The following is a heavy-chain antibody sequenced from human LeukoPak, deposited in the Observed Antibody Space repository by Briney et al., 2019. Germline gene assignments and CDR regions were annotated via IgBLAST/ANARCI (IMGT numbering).Heavy chain of an antibody. CDR2: ISAYNGNT. V-gene: IGHV1-18*01. J-gene: IGHJ5*02. CDR1: GYTFTSYG. Sequence: ASVKVSCKASGYTFTSYGISWVRQAPGQGLEWMRWISAYNGNTNYAQKLQGRVTMTTDTSTSTAYMELRSLRSDDTAVYYCARGVDYYDSSGPNWFDPWGQGTLVTVSS. CDR3: ARGVDYYDSSGPNWFDP. D-gene: IGHD3-22*01.